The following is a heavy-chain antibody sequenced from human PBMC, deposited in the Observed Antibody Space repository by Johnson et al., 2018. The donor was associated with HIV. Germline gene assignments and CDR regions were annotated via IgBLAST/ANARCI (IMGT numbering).Heavy chain of an antibody. V-gene: IGHV3-11*04. Sequence: QVQLVESGGVLVKPGGSLRLSCAASGFTFSDYYMSWIRQAPGKGLEWVSYISRSGSTIYYADSVKGRFTISRDNAKNSLYLQMNSLRAEDRAMYYCARDKRRWELLRDAFDIWGQGTMVTVSS. CDR1: GFTFSDYY. CDR2: ISRSGSTI. J-gene: IGHJ3*02. D-gene: IGHD1-26*01. CDR3: ARDKRRWELLRDAFDI.